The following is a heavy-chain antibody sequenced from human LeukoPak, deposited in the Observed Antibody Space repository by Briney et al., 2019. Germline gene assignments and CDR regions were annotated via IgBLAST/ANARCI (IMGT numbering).Heavy chain of an antibody. CDR2: IKSKSEGGTT. V-gene: IGHV3-15*01. Sequence: GGSLRLSCAASGSTVSNVWMTWVRQAPGKGLEWVGRIKSKSEGGTTDYAAPVKGRFTISRDDSKNTLYLQMNSLKTEDTAVYYCTSALGYWGQGTLVTVSS. CDR3: TSALGY. D-gene: IGHD3-16*01. J-gene: IGHJ4*02. CDR1: GSTVSNVW.